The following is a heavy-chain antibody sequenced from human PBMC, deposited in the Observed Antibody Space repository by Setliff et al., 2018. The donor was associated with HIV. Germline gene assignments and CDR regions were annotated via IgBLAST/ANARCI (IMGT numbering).Heavy chain of an antibody. J-gene: IGHJ4*02. V-gene: IGHV4-59*11. CDR1: GGSISDHY. CDR3: ARATATWLVDN. D-gene: IGHD2-15*01. Sequence: PSETLSLTCILSGGSISDHYWSWIRQPPGKGLEWIGTIHYTGSTVYNPSFKSRVTISLDTSKNQFSLKVNSVSAADTAVYYCARATATWLVDNWGQGTLVTVSS. CDR2: IHYTGST.